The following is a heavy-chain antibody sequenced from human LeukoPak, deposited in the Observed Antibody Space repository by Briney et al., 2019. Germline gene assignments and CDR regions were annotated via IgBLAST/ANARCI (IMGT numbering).Heavy chain of an antibody. CDR2: INPSGVST. CDR1: GCSLTSYY. J-gene: IGHJ6*03. V-gene: IGHV1-46*03. Sequence: ASVKVSCKASGCSLTSYYMHWVRQAPGQGLEWMGIINPSGVSTSYAQKFQDRVTMTRDTSTSTVYMELSSLKSEDTAVYYCARGASLSSGWRYYYYMDVWGKGTTVTVSS. CDR3: ARGASLSSGWRYYYYMDV. D-gene: IGHD6-19*01.